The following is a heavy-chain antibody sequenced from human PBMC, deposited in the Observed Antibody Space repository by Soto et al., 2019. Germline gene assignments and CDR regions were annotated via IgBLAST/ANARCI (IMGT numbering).Heavy chain of an antibody. J-gene: IGHJ4*02. D-gene: IGHD2-21*02. CDR1: GFSFSDYY. Sequence: QVQLVESGGGVVKPGGSLRLSCSASGFSFSDYYMTWVRQAPGKGLGWISYISGSGTNIYYAESVEGRFTISRDNARNSAHLQQIDMRGGDTARYFCSKIDGTDSYEPVFFWGQGTLVTVSS. V-gene: IGHV3-11*01. CDR2: ISGSGTNI. CDR3: SKIDGTDSYEPVFF.